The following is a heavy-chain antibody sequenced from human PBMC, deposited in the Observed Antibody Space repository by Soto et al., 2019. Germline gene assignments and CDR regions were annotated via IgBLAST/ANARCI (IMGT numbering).Heavy chain of an antibody. CDR1: GFTFSSYG. V-gene: IGHV3-30*18. CDR3: AKQAVAGYYYYGMDV. Sequence: QVQLVESGGGVVQPGRSLRLSCAASGFTFSSYGMHRVRQAPGKGLEWVAVISYDGSNKYYADSVKGRFTISRDNSKNTLYLQMNSLRAEDTAVYYCAKQAVAGYYYYGMDVWGQGTTVTVSS. J-gene: IGHJ6*02. CDR2: ISYDGSNK. D-gene: IGHD6-19*01.